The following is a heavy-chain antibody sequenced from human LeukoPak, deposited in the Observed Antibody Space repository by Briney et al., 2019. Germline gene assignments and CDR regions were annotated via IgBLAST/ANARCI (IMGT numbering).Heavy chain of an antibody. CDR2: ISYSGST. CDR1: DGSISSYY. V-gene: IGHV4-59*01. Sequence: PSETLSLTCTVSDGSISSYYWSWIRQPPGKGLEWIGYISYSGSTSYNPSLKSRVTISVDTSKNQFSLNLSSVTAADTAVYYCARDIGGGYGDYGLFDYWGQGTLVTVSS. CDR3: ARDIGGGYGDYGLFDY. D-gene: IGHD4-17*01. J-gene: IGHJ4*02.